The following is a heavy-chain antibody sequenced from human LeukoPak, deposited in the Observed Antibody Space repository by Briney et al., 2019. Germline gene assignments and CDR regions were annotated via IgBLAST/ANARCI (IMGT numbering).Heavy chain of an antibody. V-gene: IGHV3-74*01. D-gene: IGHD5-18*01. Sequence: GGSLRLSCAASGFTFTTYWMHWFAKPPGKGRWWVSHINSDGSITSYADSVKGRFTISRDNAKNTLYLQMNSLRAEDTAVYYCARDAVDTANAVWGQGTTVTVSS. CDR1: GFTFTTYW. CDR2: INSDGSIT. J-gene: IGHJ6*02. CDR3: ARDAVDTANAV.